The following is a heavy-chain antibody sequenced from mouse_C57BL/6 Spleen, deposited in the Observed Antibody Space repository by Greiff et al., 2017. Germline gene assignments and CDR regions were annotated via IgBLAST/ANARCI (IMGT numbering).Heavy chain of an antibody. V-gene: IGHV1-81*01. Sequence: VQLQQSGAELARPGASVKLSCKASGYTFTSYGISWVKQRTGQGLEWIGEIYPRSGNTYYNEKFKGKATLTADKSSSTAYMELRSLTSEDSAVYFCARGITTVVSYYFDYWGKGTTLTVSS. CDR3: ARGITTVVSYYFDY. CDR1: GYTFTSYG. D-gene: IGHD1-1*01. CDR2: IYPRSGNT. J-gene: IGHJ2*01.